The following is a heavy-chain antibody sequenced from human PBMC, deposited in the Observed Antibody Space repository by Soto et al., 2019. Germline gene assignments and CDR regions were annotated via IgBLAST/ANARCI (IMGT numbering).Heavy chain of an antibody. Sequence: SVKVSCKASGGTFSSYAISWVRQAPGQGLEWMGGIIPIFGTANYAQKFQGRVTITADESTSTAYMELSSLRSEDTAVYYCARDPSRRRSSGWAPYYYYGMDVWGQGTTVTVSS. V-gene: IGHV1-69*13. CDR2: IIPIFGTA. CDR3: ARDPSRRRSSGWAPYYYYGMDV. D-gene: IGHD6-19*01. CDR1: GGTFSSYA. J-gene: IGHJ6*02.